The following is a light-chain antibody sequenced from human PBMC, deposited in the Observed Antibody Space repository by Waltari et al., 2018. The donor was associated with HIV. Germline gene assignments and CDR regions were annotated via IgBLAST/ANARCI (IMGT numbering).Light chain of an antibody. CDR2: EVT. CDR1: GIDFGDFNY. V-gene: IGLV2-14*01. Sequence: QSALTQPASVSGSPGQSLTISCTGTGIDFGDFNYISWYPQHPAKAPKLILYEVTNRPSGMSDRVSGSKFGNTASLTISGLQADDEADYHCSSFTTRRTLVFGGGTRLSV. J-gene: IGLJ2*01. CDR3: SSFTTRRTLV.